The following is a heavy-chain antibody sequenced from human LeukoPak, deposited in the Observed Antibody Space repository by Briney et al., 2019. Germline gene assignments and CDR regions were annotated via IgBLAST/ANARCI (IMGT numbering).Heavy chain of an antibody. CDR2: ISNTGLT. V-gene: IGHV4-59*01. Sequence: SETLSLTCTVSGDSISGYYWSWIRQSPGKGLEWIGYISNTGLTNYNPSLKSRVTISVDTSKNQFSLKLSSVTAADTAVYYCASSPGYSSSWYLGGDWFDPWGQGTLVTVSS. CDR1: GDSISGYY. J-gene: IGHJ5*02. CDR3: ASSPGYSSSWYLGGDWFDP. D-gene: IGHD6-13*01.